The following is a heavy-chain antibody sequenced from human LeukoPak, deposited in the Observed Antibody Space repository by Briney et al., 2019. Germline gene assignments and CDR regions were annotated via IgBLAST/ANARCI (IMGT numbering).Heavy chain of an antibody. D-gene: IGHD1-26*01. CDR1: GFTFSSYG. J-gene: IGHJ4*02. V-gene: IGHV3-23*01. Sequence: GGSLRLSCAASGFTFSSYGMSWVRQAPGKGLEWVSAISGSGGSTYYADSVKGRFTISRDNSKNTLYLQMNSLRAEDTAVYYCARGSRVGASLFDYWGQGTLVTVSS. CDR2: ISGSGGST. CDR3: ARGSRVGASLFDY.